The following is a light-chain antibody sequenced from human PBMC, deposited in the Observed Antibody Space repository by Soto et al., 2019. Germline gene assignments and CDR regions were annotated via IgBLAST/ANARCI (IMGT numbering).Light chain of an antibody. Sequence: VMTQSPDSLAVSLGERATINCKSIQSILYSSNNKNYLNWFQQRPGQYPRSLIYMVSIRDSGVPDRFSGSVSGTDFKLKISSVEAEDVGVYECMQGTHWTFTLGPGTKVDIK. CDR1: QSILYSSNNKNY. CDR2: MVS. V-gene: IGKV2-30*01. J-gene: IGKJ3*01. CDR3: MQGTHWTFT.